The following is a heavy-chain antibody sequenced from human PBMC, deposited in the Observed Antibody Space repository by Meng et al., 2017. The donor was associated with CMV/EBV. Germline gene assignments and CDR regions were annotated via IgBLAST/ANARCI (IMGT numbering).Heavy chain of an antibody. V-gene: IGHV1-2*02. CDR1: TVTGYY. CDR2: INPNSGGT. CDR3: ARDGYYYDSSGYRSRYFDL. D-gene: IGHD3-22*01. Sequence: TVTGYYRHWVRQAPGQGLEWIGWINPNSGGTNYAQKFQGRVTMTRDTSISTAYMELSRLRSDDTAVYYCARDGYYYDSSGYRSRYFDLWGRGTLVTVSS. J-gene: IGHJ2*01.